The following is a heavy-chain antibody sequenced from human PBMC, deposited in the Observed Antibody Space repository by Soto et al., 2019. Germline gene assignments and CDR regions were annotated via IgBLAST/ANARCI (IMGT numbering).Heavy chain of an antibody. D-gene: IGHD1-26*01. V-gene: IGHV3-21*01. CDR2: ISSSSSYI. J-gene: IGHJ4*02. Sequence: XRSLRLSCAASGFTFSSYRMNWVRQAPGKGLEWVSSISSSSSYIYYADSVKGRFTISRDNAKNSLYLQMNSLRAEDTAVYYCERASGSYSAPDWGQGTLVTVSS. CDR1: GFTFSSYR. CDR3: ERASGSYSAPD.